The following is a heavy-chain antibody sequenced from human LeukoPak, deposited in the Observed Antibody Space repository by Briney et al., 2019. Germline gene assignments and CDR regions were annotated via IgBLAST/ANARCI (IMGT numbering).Heavy chain of an antibody. Sequence: GGSLRLSCAASGFTFGSYGMHWVRQAPGKGLEWVAVIWNDGNNKYYADSVKGRFTISRDNSKNTLYLQMNSLRAEDTAIYYCVRYVEMATTTGLDYWGQGTLVTVSS. CDR3: VRYVEMATTTGLDY. J-gene: IGHJ4*02. D-gene: IGHD5-24*01. CDR2: IWNDGNNK. V-gene: IGHV3-33*08. CDR1: GFTFGSYG.